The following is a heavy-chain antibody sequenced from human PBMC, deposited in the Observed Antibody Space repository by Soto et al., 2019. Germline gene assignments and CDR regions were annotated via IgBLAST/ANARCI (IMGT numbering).Heavy chain of an antibody. D-gene: IGHD3-9*01. CDR2: INHSGST. CDR1: GGSFSGYY. V-gene: IGHV4-34*01. J-gene: IGHJ4*02. Sequence: PSETLSLTCAVYGGSFSGYYWSWIRQPPGKGLEWIGEINHSGSTNYNPSLKSRVTISVDTSKNQFSLKLSSVTAADTSVYYCARDRRLRYFDWLPFDYWGQGTLVTVYS. CDR3: ARDRRLRYFDWLPFDY.